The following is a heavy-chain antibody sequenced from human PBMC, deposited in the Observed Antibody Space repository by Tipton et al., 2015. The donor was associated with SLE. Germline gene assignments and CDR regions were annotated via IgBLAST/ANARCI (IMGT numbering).Heavy chain of an antibody. CDR2: ISYAGSNK. CDR3: AREALPITVDSCYFDY. J-gene: IGHJ4*02. V-gene: IGHV3-30*04. D-gene: IGHD3-10*01. CDR1: GFTFSTYA. Sequence: QLVQSGGGVVQPGRSLRLSWAASGFTFSTYAMHWVRQAPGKGLEWVAVISYAGSNKYYADSVKRRFTISRDNSKNTLYLQVNSLRAEDSAMYYCAREALPITVDSCYFDYWCQGTLVTVSS.